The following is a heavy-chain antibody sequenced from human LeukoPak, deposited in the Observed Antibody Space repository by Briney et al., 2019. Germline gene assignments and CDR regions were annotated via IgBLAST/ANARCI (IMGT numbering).Heavy chain of an antibody. D-gene: IGHD6-19*01. CDR2: FIPVFGRA. CDR3: ARGRRDPGAGAGVDYYYFYMDV. V-gene: IGHV1-69*05. J-gene: IGHJ6*03. Sequence: SVKVSCKTSGGTFSNHAISWVRQAPGQGLEWMGGFIPVFGRAIYAQKFQGRVTITTDESASTAYMELSALTSDDTAVYYCARGRRDPGAGAGVDYYYFYMDVWGKGTTVTVSS. CDR1: GGTFSNHA.